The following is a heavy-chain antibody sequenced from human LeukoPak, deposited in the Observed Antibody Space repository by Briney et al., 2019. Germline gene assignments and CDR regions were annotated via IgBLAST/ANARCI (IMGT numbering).Heavy chain of an antibody. D-gene: IGHD1-26*01. V-gene: IGHV1-69*04. CDR2: IIPILGIA. Sequence: SVKVSCKASGGTFSSYAISWVRQAPGQGLEWMGRIIPILGIANYAQKFQGRVTITADKSTSTAYMELSSLRSEDTAVYYCAGVGADSYYYYYYMDVWGKGTTVTVSS. CDR1: GGTFSSYA. CDR3: AGVGADSYYYYYYMDV. J-gene: IGHJ6*03.